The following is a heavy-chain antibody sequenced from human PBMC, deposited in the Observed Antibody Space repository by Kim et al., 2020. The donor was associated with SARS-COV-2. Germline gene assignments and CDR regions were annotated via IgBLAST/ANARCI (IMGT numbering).Heavy chain of an antibody. CDR3: ARVRGSSSSGWDGDPEGAYYYYGMDV. D-gene: IGHD6-6*01. CDR1: GYTFTSYA. J-gene: IGHJ6*02. V-gene: IGHV7-4-1*02. Sequence: ASVKVSCKASGYTFTSYAMNWVRQAPGQGLEWMGWINTNTGNPTYAQGFTGRFVFSLDTSVSTAYLQISSLKAEDTAVYYCARVRGSSSSGWDGDPEGAYYYYGMDVWGQGTTVTVSS. CDR2: INTNTGNP.